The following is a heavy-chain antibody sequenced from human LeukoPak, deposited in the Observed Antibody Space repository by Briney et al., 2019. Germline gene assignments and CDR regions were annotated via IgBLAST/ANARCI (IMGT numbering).Heavy chain of an antibody. CDR1: GGSISSYY. V-gene: IGHV4-59*01. CDR3: ARGWRGYYYYYYMDV. Sequence: SETLSLTCTVSGGSISSYYWSWIRQPPGKGLEWIGYIYYSGSTNYNPSLKSRVTISVDTSKNQFSLKLSSVAAADTAVYYCARGWRGYYYYYYMDVWGKGTTVTVSS. J-gene: IGHJ6*03. CDR2: IYYSGST. D-gene: IGHD1-1*01.